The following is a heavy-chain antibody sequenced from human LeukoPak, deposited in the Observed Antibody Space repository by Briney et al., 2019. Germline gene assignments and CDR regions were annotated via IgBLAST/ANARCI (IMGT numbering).Heavy chain of an antibody. CDR1: GFTFSSYA. D-gene: IGHD3-9*01. Sequence: GSLRLSCAASGFTFSSYAMSWVRQAPGKGLEWVAVISYDGSNKYYADSVKGRFTISRDNSKNTLYLQMNSLRAEDRAVYYCARAYDILTGYYVFWGQGTLVTVSS. CDR3: ARAYDILTGYYVF. J-gene: IGHJ4*02. CDR2: ISYDGSNK. V-gene: IGHV3-30-3*01.